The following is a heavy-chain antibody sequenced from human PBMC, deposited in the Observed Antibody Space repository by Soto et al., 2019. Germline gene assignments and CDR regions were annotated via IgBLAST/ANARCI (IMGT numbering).Heavy chain of an antibody. CDR3: ARGLRYFDWLLDYYYYMDV. D-gene: IGHD3-9*01. V-gene: IGHV4-34*01. CDR1: DGSCSGWY. Sequence: PSETLSVNCGVYDGSCSGWYWSWISQTPGKGLEWIGEINHSGSTNYNPSLKSRVTISVDTSKNQFSLKLSSVTAADTAVYYCARGLRYFDWLLDYYYYMDVWGKGTTVTVSS. J-gene: IGHJ6*03. CDR2: INHSGST.